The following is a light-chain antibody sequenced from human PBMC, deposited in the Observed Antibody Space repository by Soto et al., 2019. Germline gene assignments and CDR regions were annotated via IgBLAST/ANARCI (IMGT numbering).Light chain of an antibody. CDR1: GSDIGAYNF. CDR2: GVT. CDR3: CSYTRSGTLS. J-gene: IGLJ2*01. V-gene: IGLV2-8*01. Sequence: QSVLAQPPSASGSPGQSVTISCTGSGSDIGAYNFVSWYQQHPGKAPKLMIFGVTERPSGVPDRFSGSKSGNTASLTVSGLQADDEAVYYCCSYTRSGTLSFGGGTKLTVL.